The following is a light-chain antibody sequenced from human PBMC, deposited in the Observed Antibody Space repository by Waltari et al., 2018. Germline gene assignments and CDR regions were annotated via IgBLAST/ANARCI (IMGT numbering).Light chain of an antibody. CDR2: AAS. V-gene: IGKV1-17*03. CDR3: QQHYSHPFT. CDR1: QTISSD. J-gene: IGKJ3*01. Sequence: DIQMTQSPSSLSASVGDRVTISFRTSQTISSDLAWYQLKPGKVPNLLIFAASTLESGVPSRFSGSGSGTEFTLTISSLQPEDFATYYCQQHYSHPFTFGPGT.